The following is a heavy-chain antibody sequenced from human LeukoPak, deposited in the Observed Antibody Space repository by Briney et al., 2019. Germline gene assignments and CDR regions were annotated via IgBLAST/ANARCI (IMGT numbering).Heavy chain of an antibody. D-gene: IGHD3-10*01. Sequence: ASVKVSCKASGYTFTGYYMHWVRQAPGQGLEWMGRINPNSGGTNYAQKFQGRVTMTRDTSISTAYMELSRLRSDDTAVYYCARDQYDYGSDPYYFDYWGQGTLVTVSS. V-gene: IGHV1-2*06. CDR3: ARDQYDYGSDPYYFDY. CDR1: GYTFTGYY. J-gene: IGHJ4*02. CDR2: INPNSGGT.